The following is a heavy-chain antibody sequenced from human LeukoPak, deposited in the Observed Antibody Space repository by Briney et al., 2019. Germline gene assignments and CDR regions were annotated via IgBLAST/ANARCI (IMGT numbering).Heavy chain of an antibody. CDR2: IYYSGST. D-gene: IGHD1-14*01. CDR1: GGSISSYY. CDR3: AREGATGGAYNWFDP. J-gene: IGHJ5*02. V-gene: IGHV4-59*12. Sequence: SETLSLTCTVSGGSISSYYWSWIRQPPGKGLEWIGYIYYSGSTNYNPSLKRRVTISVDTSKNQFSLKLSSVTAADTAVYYCAREGATGGAYNWFDPWGQGTLVTVPS.